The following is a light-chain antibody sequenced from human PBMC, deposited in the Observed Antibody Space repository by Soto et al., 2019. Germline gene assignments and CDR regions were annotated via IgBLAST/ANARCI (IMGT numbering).Light chain of an antibody. V-gene: IGLV2-14*01. CDR2: EVS. CDR3: SSYTSFSTLV. J-gene: IGLJ2*01. Sequence: QSVLTQPASVSESRGQAIIISCTGSSSDVGGYNYVSWYQQHPGKAPKLMIYEVSNRPSGVSNRFSGSKSGNTASLSISGLQAEDEADYYCSSYTSFSTLVFGGGTKVTVL. CDR1: SSDVGGYNY.